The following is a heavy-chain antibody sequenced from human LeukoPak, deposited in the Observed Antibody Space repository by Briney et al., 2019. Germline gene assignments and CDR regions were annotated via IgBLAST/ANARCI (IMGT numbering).Heavy chain of an antibody. CDR1: GGSISSSSSIC. J-gene: IGHJ6*02. V-gene: IGHV4-4*02. CDR3: ARVTVEMATINPPHHYYYYGMDV. D-gene: IGHD5-24*01. CDR2: INHSGST. Sequence: PSETLSLTCAVSGGSISSSSSICWTWVRQPPGKGLEWIGEINHSGSTNYNPSLKSRVTISVDTSKNQFSLKLSSVTAADTAVYYCARVTVEMATINPPHHYYYYGMDVWGQGTTVTVSS.